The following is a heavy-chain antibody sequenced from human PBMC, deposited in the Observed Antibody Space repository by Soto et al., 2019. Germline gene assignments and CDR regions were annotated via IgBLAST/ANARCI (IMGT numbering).Heavy chain of an antibody. V-gene: IGHV1-2*02. CDR3: ARALKSGGGY. CDR1: GYTFTGYY. CDR2: ISPNSGDT. Sequence: QVQLVQSGAEVKKPGASVKVSCKASGYTFTGYYIHWVRQAPGQGLEWMGWISPNSGDTKCAQKFQGRGTMTRDTSISTAYMELSSLISDDTAVYYCARALKSGGGYWGQGTLVTVSS. D-gene: IGHD3-10*01. J-gene: IGHJ4*02.